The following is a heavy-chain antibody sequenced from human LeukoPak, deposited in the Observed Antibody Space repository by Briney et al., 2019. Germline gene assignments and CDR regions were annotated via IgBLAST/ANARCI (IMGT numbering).Heavy chain of an antibody. CDR3: ARESYGLSLNY. CDR2: INPSGGST. D-gene: IGHD5-18*01. V-gene: IGHV1-46*01. CDR1: GYTFTSYY. Sequence: ASVKVSCKASGYTFTSYYMHWVRQAPGQGLEWMGIINPSGGSTSYAQKFQGRVTMTRDTSISTAYMELSRLRSDDTAVYYCARESYGLSLNYWGQGTLVTVSS. J-gene: IGHJ4*02.